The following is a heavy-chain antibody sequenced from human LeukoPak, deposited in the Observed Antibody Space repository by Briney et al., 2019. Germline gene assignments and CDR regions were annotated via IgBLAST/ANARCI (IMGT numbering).Heavy chain of an antibody. CDR3: ARGGPNRSGWTLDY. V-gene: IGHV1-69*04. Sequence: SVKVSCKASGGTFSSYAISWVRQAPGQGLEWMGRIIPILGIANYAQKFQGRVTITADKSTSTAYMELSSLRSEDTAVYYCARGGPNRSGWTLDYWGPGTLVTASS. CDR2: IIPILGIA. D-gene: IGHD6-19*01. J-gene: IGHJ4*02. CDR1: GGTFSSYA.